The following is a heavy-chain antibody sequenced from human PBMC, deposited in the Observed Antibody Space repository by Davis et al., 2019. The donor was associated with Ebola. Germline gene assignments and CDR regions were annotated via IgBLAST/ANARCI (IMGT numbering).Heavy chain of an antibody. D-gene: IGHD2-2*01. V-gene: IGHV3-53*01. J-gene: IGHJ6*02. Sequence: GESLKISCAASGFTVSSNYMNWVRQAPGKGLEWVSGIYSGGSTYCADSVKGRFTISRDNSKNTLFLQMNTLRAEDAAVYYCARDLGYIVVVPAAMDVWGQGTTVTVSS. CDR2: IYSGGST. CDR3: ARDLGYIVVVPAAMDV. CDR1: GFTVSSNY.